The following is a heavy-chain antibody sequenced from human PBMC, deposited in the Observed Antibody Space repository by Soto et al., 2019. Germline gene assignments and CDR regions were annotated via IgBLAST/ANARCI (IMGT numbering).Heavy chain of an antibody. D-gene: IGHD6-25*01. V-gene: IGHV1-18*01. CDR1: GYTFTSYG. J-gene: IGHJ5*02. Sequence: QGQMVQSGNEVKKPGASVMVSCKTSGYTFTSYGVSWVRQAPGQGLEWIGLISPYNGDTLYARKFQGRVTVTADRATDTVYMELRSLTSDDTAVYYCVRDASSGYRGWWDPWGQGTLVTVSS. CDR3: VRDASSGYRGWWDP. CDR2: ISPYNGDT.